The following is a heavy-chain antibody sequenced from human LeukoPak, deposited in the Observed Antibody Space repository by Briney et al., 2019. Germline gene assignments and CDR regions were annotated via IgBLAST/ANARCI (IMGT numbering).Heavy chain of an antibody. CDR2: ISAYNGNT. V-gene: IGHV1-18*01. J-gene: IGHJ4*02. Sequence: ASGKVSCKASGYTFTIYGISWVRQAPGQGLEWMGWISAYNGNTNYAQKLQGRVTMTTDTSTSTAYMDLRSLRSDDTAVYYCARINFWSGYYTFDYWGQGTLVTVSS. CDR3: ARINFWSGYYTFDY. CDR1: GYTFTIYG. D-gene: IGHD3-3*01.